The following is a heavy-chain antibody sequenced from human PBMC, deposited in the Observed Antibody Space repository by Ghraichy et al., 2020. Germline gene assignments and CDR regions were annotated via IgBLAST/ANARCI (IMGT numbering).Heavy chain of an antibody. CDR1: GGSISSSSYY. CDR3: ARLTGTTIDY. J-gene: IGHJ4*02. V-gene: IGHV4-39*01. Sequence: SQTLSLTCTVSGGSISSSSYYWGWIRQPPGKGLEWIGSIYYSGSTYYNPSLKSRVTISVDTSKNQFSLKLSSVTAADTAVYYCARLTGTTIDYWGQGTLVTVSS. D-gene: IGHD1-7*01. CDR2: IYYSGST.